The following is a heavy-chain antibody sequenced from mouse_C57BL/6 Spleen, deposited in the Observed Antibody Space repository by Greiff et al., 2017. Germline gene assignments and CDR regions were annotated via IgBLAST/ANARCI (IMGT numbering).Heavy chain of an antibody. V-gene: IGHV2-2*01. CDR2: IWSGGST. D-gene: IGHD1-1*02. Sequence: VQLQQSGPGLVQPSQSLSITCTVSGFSLTSYGVHWVRQSPGKGLEWLGVIWSGGSTGYNAAFISRLSISKDNSKSQVFFKMNSLQADDTAIYYCARNGDDMGDYWGQGTSVTVSS. J-gene: IGHJ4*01. CDR3: ARNGDDMGDY. CDR1: GFSLTSYG.